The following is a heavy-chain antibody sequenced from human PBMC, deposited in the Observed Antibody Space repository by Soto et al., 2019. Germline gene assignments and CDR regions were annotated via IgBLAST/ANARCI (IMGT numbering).Heavy chain of an antibody. CDR1: GASISRYY. D-gene: IGHD3-22*01. J-gene: IGHJ4*02. V-gene: IGHV4-59*01. CDR3: ASQHYHDSSGYYVVY. CDR2: LYNTGST. Sequence: SETLSLTCTVSGASISRYYWSWIRQSPGKGLEWIGYLYNTGSTIYNPSLKSRVTISVDTSKNQFSLKMNSVTAADTAVYYCASQHYHDSSGYYVVYWGQGTLVTVSS.